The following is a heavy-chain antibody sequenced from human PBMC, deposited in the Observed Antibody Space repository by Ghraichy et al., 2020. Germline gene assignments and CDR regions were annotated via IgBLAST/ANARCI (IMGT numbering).Heavy chain of an antibody. CDR1: GFPFRTYA. D-gene: IGHD1-1*01. CDR2: ISGSDGRT. V-gene: IGHV3-23*01. J-gene: IGHJ4*02. CDR3: AKGRLSGGVDWTLAY. Sequence: GGSLRLSCAASGFPFRTYAMNWVRQAPGKGLDWVSGISGSDGRTYSTDAVKGRFTISRDNSKNTVHLHMNIVRVEDTATYYCAKGRLSGGVDWTLAYWGQGALVFVSS.